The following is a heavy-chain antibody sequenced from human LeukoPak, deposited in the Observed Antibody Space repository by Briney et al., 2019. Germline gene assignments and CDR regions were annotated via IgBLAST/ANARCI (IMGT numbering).Heavy chain of an antibody. CDR2: FICDGDTT. CDR3: ATDLSTVFDSLNI. V-gene: IGHV3-43*02. Sequence: GSLRLSCPGSGCTLQYFAMQWVRQAPGKGLEWVSLFICDGDTTYYPASVKARFTICRDDKKNFLYLQSTDSGTDDAALLYCATDLSTVFDSLNIGGQGTLVTVS. CDR1: GCTLQYFA. D-gene: IGHD2-21*01. J-gene: IGHJ3*02.